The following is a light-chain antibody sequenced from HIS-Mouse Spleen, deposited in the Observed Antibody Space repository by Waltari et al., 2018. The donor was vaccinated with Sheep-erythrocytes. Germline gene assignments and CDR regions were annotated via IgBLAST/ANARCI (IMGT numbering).Light chain of an antibody. V-gene: IGLV3-1*01. J-gene: IGLJ2*01. CDR1: KLGDKY. CDR2: QDS. Sequence: SYELTQPPSVSVSPGQTASITCSGDKLGDKYACWYQQKPGQSPVLVLYQDSKRPPGIPERFSGSNSGNTATLTISGTQAMDEADYYCQAWDSSTVVFGGGTKLTVL. CDR3: QAWDSSTVV.